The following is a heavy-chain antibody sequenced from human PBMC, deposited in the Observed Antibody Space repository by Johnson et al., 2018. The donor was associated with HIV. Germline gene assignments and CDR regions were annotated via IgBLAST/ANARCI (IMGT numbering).Heavy chain of an antibody. CDR2: ISYDGSNK. CDR3: ARKGPTSGRADAFDL. V-gene: IGHV3-30*03. Sequence: QVQLVESGGGVVQPGRSLRLSCAASGFTFSSYGMHWVRQAPGKGLEWVALISYDGSNKYYADSVKGRFTISRDNSKNTLYLQMNSLRAEDTAVYYCARKGPTSGRADAFDLWGQGTMVTVSS. CDR1: GFTFSSYG. J-gene: IGHJ3*01.